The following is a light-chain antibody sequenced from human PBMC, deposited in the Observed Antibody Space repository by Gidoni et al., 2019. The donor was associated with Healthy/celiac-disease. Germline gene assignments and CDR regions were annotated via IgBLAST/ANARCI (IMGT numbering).Light chain of an antibody. Sequence: IVLTQSPATLSLSPGERATLSCRASQSVSSYLAWYQQKPGQAPRLLIYDASNRATGIPARFSGSGSGTDFTLTISSREPEDFAVYYCQQRSNWPPGVTFGPGTKVDIK. CDR3: QQRSNWPPGVT. CDR1: QSVSSY. J-gene: IGKJ3*01. CDR2: DAS. V-gene: IGKV3-11*01.